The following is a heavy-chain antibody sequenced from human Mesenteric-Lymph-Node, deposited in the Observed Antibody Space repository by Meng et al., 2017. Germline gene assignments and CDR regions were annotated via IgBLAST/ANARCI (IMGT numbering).Heavy chain of an antibody. CDR3: ARDRMVTGWFYYYGMDV. D-gene: IGHD2-21*02. Sequence: GSLRLSCTVSGGSISSYYWSWIRQPPGKGLEWIGYIYYSGSTNYNPSLKSRVTISVDTSKNQFSLKLSSVTAADTVVYYCARDRMVTGWFYYYGMDVWGQGTTVTVSS. CDR1: GGSISSYY. CDR2: IYYSGST. J-gene: IGHJ6*02. V-gene: IGHV4-59*01.